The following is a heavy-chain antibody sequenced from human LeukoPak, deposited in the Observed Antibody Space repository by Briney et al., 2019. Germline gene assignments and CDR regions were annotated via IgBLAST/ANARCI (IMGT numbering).Heavy chain of an antibody. J-gene: IGHJ3*02. D-gene: IGHD1-26*01. CDR1: GYTFTSYD. Sequence: GASLKVSCKASGYTFTSYDINWVRQATGQGLEWMGWMNANTGNTGYAQKLQGRVTITRNTSIRTTYMPLSCLRSEDPAVSYFPIPYSRRYYVFEICGDRKTGTASS. V-gene: IGHV1-8*03. CDR2: MNANTGNT. CDR3: PIPYSRRYYVFEI.